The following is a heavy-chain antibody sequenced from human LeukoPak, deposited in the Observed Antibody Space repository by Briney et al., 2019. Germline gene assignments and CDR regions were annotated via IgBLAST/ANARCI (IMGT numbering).Heavy chain of an antibody. J-gene: IGHJ4*02. D-gene: IGHD3-3*01. CDR1: GFTFSSYR. V-gene: IGHV3-7*01. Sequence: GGALRHSCAAPGFTFSSYRMCWVRQAPGKGLEGVANINQDESEKYYVDSVRGGFTISRDNAKNSLYLQMNRMRAEDTAVYYCERYCDFWSGKGMEYWGQGALVTVSS. CDR2: INQDESEK. CDR3: ERYCDFWSGKGMEY.